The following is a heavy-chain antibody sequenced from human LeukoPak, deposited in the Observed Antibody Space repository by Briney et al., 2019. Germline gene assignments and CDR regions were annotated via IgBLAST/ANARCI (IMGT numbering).Heavy chain of an antibody. V-gene: IGHV1-69*05. CDR3: AWGTKPTPNYFDY. J-gene: IGHJ4*02. D-gene: IGHD2-8*01. CDR1: GGTFSSYA. Sequence: SVKVSCKASGGTFSSYAISWVRQAPGQGLEWMGGIIPIFGTANYAQKFQGRVTITTDESTSTAYMELSSLRSEDTAVYYCAWGTKPTPNYFDYWGQGTLVTVSS. CDR2: IIPIFGTA.